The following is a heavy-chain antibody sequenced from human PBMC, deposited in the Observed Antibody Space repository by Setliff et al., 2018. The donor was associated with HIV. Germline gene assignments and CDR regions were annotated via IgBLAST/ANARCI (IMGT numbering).Heavy chain of an antibody. D-gene: IGHD3-10*01. CDR2: IYFTGSS. J-gene: IGHJ4*02. CDR3: ARDRYAGEIDY. Sequence: PSETLSLTCTVSGGSISTYYWSWIRQPPGKGLEWIGSIYFTGSSDNNPSLKSRVTLSGDTSKHQFSLKLSSVTAADTAVYYCARDRYAGEIDYWGQGTLVTVSS. CDR1: GGSISTYY. V-gene: IGHV4-59*01.